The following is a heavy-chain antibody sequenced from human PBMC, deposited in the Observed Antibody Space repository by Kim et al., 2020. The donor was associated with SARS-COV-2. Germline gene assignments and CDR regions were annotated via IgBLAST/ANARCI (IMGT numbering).Heavy chain of an antibody. V-gene: IGHV5-51*01. CDR2: IYPGDSDT. CDR1: GYSFTSYW. Sequence: GESLKISCKGSGYSFTSYWIGWVRQMPGKGLEWMGIIYPGDSDTRYSPSFQGQVTISADKSISTAYLQWSSLKASDTAMYYCARPGNHYYDSSGYPIFDYYGMEVWGEGNTVTVSS. J-gene: IGHJ6*01. D-gene: IGHD3-22*01. CDR3: ARPGNHYYDSSGYPIFDYYGMEV.